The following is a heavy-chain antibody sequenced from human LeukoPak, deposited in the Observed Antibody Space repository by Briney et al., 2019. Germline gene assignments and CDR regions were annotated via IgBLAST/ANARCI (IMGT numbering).Heavy chain of an antibody. CDR3: ARVRHFSSTSCS. CDR1: GGSFSGYY. J-gene: IGHJ5*02. V-gene: IGHV4-34*01. CDR2: INHSGST. D-gene: IGHD2-2*01. Sequence: SETLSLTCAVYGGSFSGYYWSWIRQPPGKGLEWIGEINHSGSTNYNPSLKSRVTISVDTSKNQFSPKLSSVTAADTAVYYCARVRHFSSTSCSWGQGTLVTVSS.